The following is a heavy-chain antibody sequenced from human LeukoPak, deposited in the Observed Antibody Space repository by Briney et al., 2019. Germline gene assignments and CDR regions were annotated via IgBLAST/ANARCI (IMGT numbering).Heavy chain of an antibody. CDR3: FRGAMGPKPGEF. Sequence: KPSETLSLTCSVSGVSVNSRTFFWNWVRQPPGKGLEWIGSVYSTGNVYQSPSLQSRAAISVDASNNSFSLTLQSVTAADTAVYFFFRGAMGPKPGEFWGPGTLVIVSS. J-gene: IGHJ4*02. CDR1: GVSVNSRTFF. D-gene: IGHD3-10*01. V-gene: IGHV4-39*02. CDR2: VYSTGNV.